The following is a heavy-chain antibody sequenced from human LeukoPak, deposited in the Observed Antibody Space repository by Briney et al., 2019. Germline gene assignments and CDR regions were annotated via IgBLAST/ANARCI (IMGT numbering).Heavy chain of an antibody. D-gene: IGHD6-13*01. Sequence: ASVKVSCKASGYTFTGYYMHWVRQALGKGLEWMGWINPNSGGTNYAQKFQGRVTMTRDTSISTAYMELSRLRSDDTAVYYCARGAQLVPGFDYWGQGTLVTVSS. V-gene: IGHV1-2*02. J-gene: IGHJ4*02. CDR3: ARGAQLVPGFDY. CDR2: INPNSGGT. CDR1: GYTFTGYY.